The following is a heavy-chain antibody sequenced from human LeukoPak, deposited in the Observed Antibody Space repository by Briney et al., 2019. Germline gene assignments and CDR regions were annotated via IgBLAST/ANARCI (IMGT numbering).Heavy chain of an antibody. V-gene: IGHV3-23*01. J-gene: IGHJ4*02. CDR2: ISDRGGST. CDR3: AKRGVVIRAVIIVGFHKEAYYFDY. D-gene: IGHD3-10*01. Sequence: GGSLRLSCAASGFTLSNYGMSWVRQAPGKGLQWVAGISDRGGSTNYADSVKGRFTISRDNSKNTLYLQMNSLRAEDTAVYFCAKRGVVIRAVIIVGFHKEAYYFDYWGQGALVTVSS. CDR1: GFTLSNYG.